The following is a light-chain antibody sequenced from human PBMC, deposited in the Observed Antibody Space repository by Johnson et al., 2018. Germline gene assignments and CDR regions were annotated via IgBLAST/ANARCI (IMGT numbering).Light chain of an antibody. Sequence: QSVLTQPPSVSAAPGQKVTISCSGSSSNIGNNYVSWYQQLPGTAPKLLIYENNKRPSGIPDRFSGSKSGTSATLGITGLQTGDEAAYYCGTWYSSLSAGNVFVTGTKGTVL. CDR2: ENN. CDR3: GTWYSSLSAGNV. J-gene: IGLJ1*01. V-gene: IGLV1-51*02. CDR1: SSNIGNNY.